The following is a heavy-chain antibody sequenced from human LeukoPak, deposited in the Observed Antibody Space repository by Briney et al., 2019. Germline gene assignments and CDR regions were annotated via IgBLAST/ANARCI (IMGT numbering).Heavy chain of an antibody. J-gene: IGHJ6*03. V-gene: IGHV1-8*02. CDR2: MNPKSGDT. CDR3: ARGRYMDV. Sequence: ASVKVSCKASGYIFIDYEINWVRQAPGQGREWMGWMNPKSGDTGYEQKFQGRVTITRDSSISTVYMELSSLGSEDTALYYCARGRYMDVWGKGTMVTVSS. CDR1: GYIFIDYE.